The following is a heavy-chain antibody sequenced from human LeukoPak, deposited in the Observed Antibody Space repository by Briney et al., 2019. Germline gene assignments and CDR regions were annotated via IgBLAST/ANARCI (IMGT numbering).Heavy chain of an antibody. CDR3: ARGYRARGWPYFDF. CDR1: GGSINSYY. D-gene: IGHD6-19*01. J-gene: IGHJ4*02. CDR2: IYDSGNT. V-gene: IGHV4-59*01. Sequence: SETLSLTCTVSGGSINSYYRSWIRQPPGKGLEWIGFIYDSGNTNYNPSLNSRVTMSIDTSKNQFSLKLSSVTAADTAVYYCARGYRARGWPYFDFWGQGTLVTVSS.